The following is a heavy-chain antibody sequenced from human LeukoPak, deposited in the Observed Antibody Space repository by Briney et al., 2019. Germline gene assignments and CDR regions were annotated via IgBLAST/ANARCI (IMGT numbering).Heavy chain of an antibody. CDR3: ARVVGSGWNYFDS. V-gene: IGHV4-59*01. Sequence: SETLSLTCTVSGGSISSYYWSWLRQPPGKGLEWIAYRHHSGSSNYNPSLESRVTVSVDTSNNQFSLRVTSVTAADTAVYYRARVVGSGWNYFDSWGQGTLVTVSS. CDR2: RHHSGSS. J-gene: IGHJ4*02. CDR1: GGSISSYY. D-gene: IGHD6-19*01.